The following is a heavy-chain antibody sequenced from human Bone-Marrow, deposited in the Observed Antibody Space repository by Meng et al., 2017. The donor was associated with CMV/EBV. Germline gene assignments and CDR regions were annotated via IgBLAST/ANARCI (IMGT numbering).Heavy chain of an antibody. CDR3: ARDWYSRRLYYPKYYYYYGMDV. Sequence: ASVKVSCKASGYTFTSYYRHRVRQAPGQGLEWMGWINPNSGGTNYAQKSQGRVTMTRDTSISTAYMELSRLRSDDTAVYYCARDWYSRRLYYPKYYYYYGMDVWGQGTTVTVSS. CDR1: GYTFTSYY. D-gene: IGHD6-13*01. CDR2: INPNSGGT. J-gene: IGHJ6*02. V-gene: IGHV1-2*02.